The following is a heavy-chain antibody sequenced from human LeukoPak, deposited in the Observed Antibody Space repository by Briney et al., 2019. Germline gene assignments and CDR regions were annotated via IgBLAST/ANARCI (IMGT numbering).Heavy chain of an antibody. CDR2: IWYDGSNK. CDR3: ARDAIAARPRNWFDP. J-gene: IGHJ5*02. V-gene: IGHV3-33*01. Sequence: GRSLRLSCAASGFTFSNYGMHWVRQAPGKGLEWVAVIWYDGSNKYYADSVKGRFTISRDNSKNTLYLQMNSLRAEDTAVYYCARDAIAARPRNWFDPWGQGTLVTVSS. D-gene: IGHD6-6*01. CDR1: GFTFSNYG.